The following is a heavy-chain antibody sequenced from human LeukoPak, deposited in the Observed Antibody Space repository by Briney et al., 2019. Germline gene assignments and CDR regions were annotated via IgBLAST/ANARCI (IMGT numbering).Heavy chain of an antibody. J-gene: IGHJ4*02. Sequence: GGSLRLSCAASGFTFSSYWMSWVRQAPGKGLEWVANIKQDGSEKYYVDSVKGRFTISRDNAKNSLYLQMNSLRAEDTAVYYCAKGSGSYGGYYFDYWGQGTLVTVSS. V-gene: IGHV3-7*01. CDR3: AKGSGSYGGYYFDY. D-gene: IGHD1-26*01. CDR1: GFTFSSYW. CDR2: IKQDGSEK.